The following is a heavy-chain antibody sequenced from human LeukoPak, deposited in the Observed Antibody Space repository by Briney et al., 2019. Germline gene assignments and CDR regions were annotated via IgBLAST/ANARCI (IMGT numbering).Heavy chain of an antibody. Sequence: GASVKVSCKASGYTFTSYAMNWVRRAPGQGLEWMGWINTNTGNPTYAQGFTGRFVFSLDTSVSTAYLQISSLKAEDTAVYYCARVEVRAAAIRTYYYYGMDVWGQGTTVTVSS. CDR1: GYTFTSYA. CDR2: INTNTGNP. CDR3: ARVEVRAAAIRTYYYYGMDV. V-gene: IGHV7-4-1*02. D-gene: IGHD2-2*01. J-gene: IGHJ6*02.